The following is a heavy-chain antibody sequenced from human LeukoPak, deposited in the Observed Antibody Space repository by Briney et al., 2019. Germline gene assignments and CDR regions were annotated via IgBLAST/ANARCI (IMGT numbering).Heavy chain of an antibody. J-gene: IGHJ4*02. V-gene: IGHV1-8*01. CDR3: ARDRGAVASFDY. CDR2: MNPNSGNT. CDR1: GYTFTSYD. Sequence: GASVKVSCKASGYTFTSYDINWVRQATGQGLEWMGWMNPNSGNTGYAQKLQGRVTMTTDTSTSTAYMELRSLRSDDTAVYYCARDRGAVASFDYWGQGTLVTVSS. D-gene: IGHD6-19*01.